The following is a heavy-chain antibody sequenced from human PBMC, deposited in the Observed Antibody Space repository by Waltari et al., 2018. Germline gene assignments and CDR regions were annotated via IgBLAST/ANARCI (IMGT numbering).Heavy chain of an antibody. CDR1: GYTFTRYG. CDR3: ARSDYYYDSSGYYDY. V-gene: IGHV1-18*01. D-gene: IGHD3-22*01. CDR2: ISAYNGNT. J-gene: IGHJ4*02. Sequence: QVQLVQSGAEVKKPGASVKVSCKASGYTFTRYGIRWVRQAPGQGLEWMGWISAYNGNTNYAQKLQGRVTMTTDTSTSTAYMELRSLRSDDTAVYYCARSDYYYDSSGYYDYWGQGTLVTVSS.